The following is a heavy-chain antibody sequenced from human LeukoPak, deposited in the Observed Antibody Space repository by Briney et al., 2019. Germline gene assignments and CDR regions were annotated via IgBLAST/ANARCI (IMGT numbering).Heavy chain of an antibody. CDR1: GFTFSTYG. Sequence: GGSLRLSCAASGFTFSTYGMHWVRQAPDKGLEWVAVISYDGSNKYYADSVKGRFTISRDNSKNTLYLQMNSLRGEDTAVYYCAKDGFRYSSGWYSNWFDPWGQGTLVTVSS. J-gene: IGHJ5*02. CDR3: AKDGFRYSSGWYSNWFDP. CDR2: ISYDGSNK. D-gene: IGHD6-19*01. V-gene: IGHV3-30*18.